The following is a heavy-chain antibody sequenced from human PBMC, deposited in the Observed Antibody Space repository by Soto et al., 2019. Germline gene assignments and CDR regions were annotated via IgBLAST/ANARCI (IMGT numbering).Heavy chain of an antibody. CDR3: ARDEGRRYCSGGTCSSWFDP. V-gene: IGHV4-31*02. J-gene: IGHJ5*02. Sequence: SETLSLTCIVSGGSITSGGYYWSWIRQHPGKGLEWIGYIYYSGSTYYYPSLKSRVTISVDTSKNQFSLILTSVTAADTAVYYCARDEGRRYCSGGTCSSWFDPWGQGTLVTVSS. CDR1: GGSITSGGYY. D-gene: IGHD2-15*01. CDR2: IYYSGST.